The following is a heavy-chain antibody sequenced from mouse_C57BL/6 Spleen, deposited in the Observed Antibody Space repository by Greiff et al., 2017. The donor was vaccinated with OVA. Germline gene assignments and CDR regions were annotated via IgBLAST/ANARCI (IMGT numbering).Heavy chain of an antibody. D-gene: IGHD1-1*01. Sequence: VQLQESGPGLVAPSQSLSITCTVSGFSLTSYGVHWVRQPPGQGLEWLVVIWSDGSTTYNLALKSRLSISKDNSKSQVFLKMNSLQTDDTAMYYGARHYCGSSYLYFDVWGTGTTVTVSS. CDR3: ARHYCGSSYLYFDV. V-gene: IGHV2-6-1*01. J-gene: IGHJ1*03. CDR2: IWSDGST. CDR1: GFSLTSYG.